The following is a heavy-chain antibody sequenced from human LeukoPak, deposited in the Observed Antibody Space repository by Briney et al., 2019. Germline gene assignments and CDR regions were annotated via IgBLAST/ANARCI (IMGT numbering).Heavy chain of an antibody. CDR3: ASGGSGYSSSWDYFDY. J-gene: IGHJ4*02. D-gene: IGHD6-13*01. Sequence: GSLRLSFAASGFTFSSYAMSWVRQAPGKGLEWVLAISGSGGSTYYADSVKGRFTISRDNSKNTLYLQMNSLRAEDTAVYYCASGGSGYSSSWDYFDYWGQGTLVTVSS. CDR1: GFTFSSYA. V-gene: IGHV3-23*01. CDR2: ISGSGGST.